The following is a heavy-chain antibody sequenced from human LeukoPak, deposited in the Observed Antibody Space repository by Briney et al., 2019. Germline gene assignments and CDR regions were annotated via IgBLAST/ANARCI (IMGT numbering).Heavy chain of an antibody. CDR2: IYYSGST. CDR3: ARLFNFSNWFDP. D-gene: IGHD1-20*01. CDR1: GGSISSSSYY. Sequence: PSETLSLTCTVSGGSISSSSYYWGWIRQPPGKGLEWIGSIYYSGSTYYNPSLKSRVTISVDTSKNQFSLKLSSVTAADTAVYYCARLFNFSNWFDPWGRGTLVTVSS. V-gene: IGHV4-39*01. J-gene: IGHJ5*02.